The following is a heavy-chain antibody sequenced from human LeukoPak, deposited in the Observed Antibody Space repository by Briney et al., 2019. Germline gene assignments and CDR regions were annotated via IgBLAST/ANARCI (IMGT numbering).Heavy chain of an antibody. D-gene: IGHD6-19*01. V-gene: IGHV4-59*08. Sequence: PSETLSLTCAVSGGSISGYYWSWIRQPPGKGLGWIWHIHYSGSTKYNPSLKSRVAISADTSKNQFFLSLTSVPAADTAVYYCARPYRRGWYAAFHIWGQGTMVTVSS. CDR3: ARPYRRGWYAAFHI. J-gene: IGHJ3*02. CDR2: IHYSGST. CDR1: GGSISGYY.